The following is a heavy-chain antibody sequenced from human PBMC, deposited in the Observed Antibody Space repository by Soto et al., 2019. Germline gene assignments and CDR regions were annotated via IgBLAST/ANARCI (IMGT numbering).Heavy chain of an antibody. V-gene: IGHV3-23*01. Sequence: GGSLRLSCAASGLNFSILAMSWVRRAPGKGLEWVSTTGYSRLTTYYADSVKGRFTVSRDNSKNTLDLQMSSLRAEDTAVYYCAKVHSTSRYFDYWGQGTLVTVSS. CDR1: GLNFSILA. D-gene: IGHD6-6*01. J-gene: IGHJ4*02. CDR3: AKVHSTSRYFDY. CDR2: TGYSRLTT.